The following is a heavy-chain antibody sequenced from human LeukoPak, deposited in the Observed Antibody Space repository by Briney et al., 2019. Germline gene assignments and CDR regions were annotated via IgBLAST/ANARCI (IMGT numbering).Heavy chain of an antibody. CDR3: ARSGGKYSYGSEGDY. CDR2: IRYDGSNK. Sequence: PGGSLRLSCAASGFTFSSYGMHWVRQAPGKGLEWVAFIRYDGSNKYYADSVKGRFTISRDNAKKSLYLQMNSLRAEDTAVYYCARSGGKYSYGSEGDYWGQGTLVTVSS. V-gene: IGHV3-30*02. D-gene: IGHD5-18*01. CDR1: GFTFSSYG. J-gene: IGHJ4*02.